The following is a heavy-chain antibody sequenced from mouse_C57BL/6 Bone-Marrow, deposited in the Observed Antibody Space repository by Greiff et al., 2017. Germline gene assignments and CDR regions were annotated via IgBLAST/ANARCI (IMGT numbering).Heavy chain of an antibody. D-gene: IGHD1-1*01. CDR2: SDPSDSYT. CDR1: GYTFTSYW. CDR3: ARDGSSYDWFAY. V-gene: IGHV1-69*01. J-gene: IGHJ3*01. Sequence: QVQLQQPGAELVMPGASVKLSCKASGYTFTSYWMHWVKQRPGKGLEWIGESDPSDSYTNYNQKLKGKSTLTVDKSSSTAYMQLSSLTSEDSAVYYCARDGSSYDWFAYWGQGTLVTVSA.